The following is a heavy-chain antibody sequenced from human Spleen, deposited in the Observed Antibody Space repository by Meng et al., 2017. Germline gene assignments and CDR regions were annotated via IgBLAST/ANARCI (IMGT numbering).Heavy chain of an antibody. CDR2: GNYSGKT. D-gene: IGHD1-1*01. J-gene: IGHJ4*02. CDR3: ARYRCGTMFDD. Sequence: QLQLQESCPGLVKPSETLSLTCTVSDGSISSSGYYWGWIRQPPGKGLEWIGGGNYSGKTQYNPSLKSRVTVSVDTSKTQLSLRLTSVTATDTAVYYCARYRCGTMFDDWGQGALVTVSS. CDR1: DGSISSSGYY. V-gene: IGHV4-39*01.